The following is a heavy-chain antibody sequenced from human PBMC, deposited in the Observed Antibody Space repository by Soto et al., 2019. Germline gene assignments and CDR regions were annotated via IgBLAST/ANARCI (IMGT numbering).Heavy chain of an antibody. CDR3: ASLSSGWSTNRYKSDY. CDR2: ISYDGINK. Sequence: QVQLVESGGGVVQPGRSLRLSCAASGFTFRTYDMHWVRQAPGKGLEWVAVISYDGINKYYADSVKGRFTISRDNSENTLYLQMNSLRADDTAVYHCASLSSGWSTNRYKSDYWGQGTLVTVSS. CDR1: GFTFRTYD. D-gene: IGHD6-19*01. V-gene: IGHV3-30-3*01. J-gene: IGHJ4*02.